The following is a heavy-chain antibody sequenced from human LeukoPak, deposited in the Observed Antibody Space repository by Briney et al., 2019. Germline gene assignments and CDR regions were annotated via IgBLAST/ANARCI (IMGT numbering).Heavy chain of an antibody. V-gene: IGHV4-59*01. CDR1: GDSIGSDY. CDR2: IYYSGST. J-gene: IGHJ4*02. CDR3: ARGTFGGVISN. D-gene: IGHD3-16*02. Sequence: PSETLSLTCTVSGDSIGSDYWNWIRQPPGKGLEWIGYIYYSGSTNYNPSLKSRVTILVDTSKNQFSLNLRSVTAADTAVYYCARGTFGGVISNWGQGTLVTVSS.